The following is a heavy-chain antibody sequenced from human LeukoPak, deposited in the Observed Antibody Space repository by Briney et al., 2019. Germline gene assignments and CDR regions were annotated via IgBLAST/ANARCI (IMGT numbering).Heavy chain of an antibody. V-gene: IGHV3-23*01. CDR1: GFTFSSYA. CDR3: AKATRWELLKYYFDY. CDR2: ISGSGGST. J-gene: IGHJ4*02. D-gene: IGHD1-26*01. Sequence: GGSLRLSCAASGFTFSSYAMSWVRQAPGKGLEWVSAISGSGGSTYYADSVKGRFTIPRDNSKNTLYLQMNSLRAEDTAVYYCAKATRWELLKYYFDYWGQGTLVTVSS.